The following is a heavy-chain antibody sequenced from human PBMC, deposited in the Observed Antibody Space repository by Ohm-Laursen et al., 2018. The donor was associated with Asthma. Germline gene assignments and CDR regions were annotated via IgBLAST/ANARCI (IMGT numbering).Heavy chain of an antibody. CDR1: GYTFSGYS. CDR2: ISTASTFI. D-gene: IGHD1-26*01. Sequence: GSLRLSCTASGYTFSGYSIHWVRQVPGKGLEWVASISTASTFIYYADSVRGRFTTSRDNAKNSVYLQMNSLRAEDTALYYCARIGAEWELPGREYSLHHWGEGTLVTVSS. V-gene: IGHV3-21*01. CDR3: ARIGAEWELPGREYSLHH. J-gene: IGHJ1*01.